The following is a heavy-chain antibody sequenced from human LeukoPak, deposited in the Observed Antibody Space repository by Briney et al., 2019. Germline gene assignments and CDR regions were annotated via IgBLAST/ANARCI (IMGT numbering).Heavy chain of an antibody. CDR3: AKEDNYNFWSGYHT. Sequence: GGSLRLSCAASGFTFTAYNMNWVRQAPGKGLEWVSSISSTGTYLYYADSVKGRFTISRDNSNNTLYLQMSSLRAGDTAVYYCAKEDNYNFWSGYHTWGQGTLVTVSS. D-gene: IGHD3-3*01. J-gene: IGHJ4*02. V-gene: IGHV3-21*04. CDR2: ISSTGTYL. CDR1: GFTFTAYN.